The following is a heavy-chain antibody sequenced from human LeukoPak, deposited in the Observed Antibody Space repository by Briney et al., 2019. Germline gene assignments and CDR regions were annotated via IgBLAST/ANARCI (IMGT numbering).Heavy chain of an antibody. J-gene: IGHJ6*02. D-gene: IGHD3-10*01. CDR3: VRDPRGAFGELSAGEIDYYYYGMDV. CDR1: GYTFTGYY. CDR2: INPNSGGT. Sequence: ASVKVSCKASGYTFTGYYMHWVRQAPGQGLEWMGWINPNSGGTNYAQKFQGRVTMTRDTSISTAYMELSRLRSDDTAVYYCVRDPRGAFGELSAGEIDYYYYGMDVWGQGTTVTVSS. V-gene: IGHV1-2*02.